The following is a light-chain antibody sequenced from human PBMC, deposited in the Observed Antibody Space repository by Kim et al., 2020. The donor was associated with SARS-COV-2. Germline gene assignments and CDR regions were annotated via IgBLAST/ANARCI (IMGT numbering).Light chain of an antibody. CDR3: GTWDNTLNAWV. V-gene: IGLV1-51*01. Sequence: GQKVTISCSGSSSNIWNNYVSWYRQLPGTAPKLLIYDNNKRASGIPDRFSGSKSGASATLGITGLHTGDEADYFCGTWDNTLNAWVFGGGTKVTVL. CDR1: SSNIWNNY. J-gene: IGLJ3*02. CDR2: DNN.